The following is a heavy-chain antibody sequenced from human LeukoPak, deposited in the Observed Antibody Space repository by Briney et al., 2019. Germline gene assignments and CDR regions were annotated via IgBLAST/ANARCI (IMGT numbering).Heavy chain of an antibody. CDR2: MNPNSGNT. CDR1: GYTFTSYD. J-gene: IGHJ6*03. D-gene: IGHD3-9*01. CDR3: ARGMLLRYFDLYYMDV. Sequence: ASVKVSCKASGYTFTSYDINWVRQATGQGLEWMGWMNPNSGNTGYAQKFQGRVTMTRNTSISTAYMELSSLRSEDTAVHYCARGMLLRYFDLYYMDVWGKGTTVTISS. V-gene: IGHV1-8*01.